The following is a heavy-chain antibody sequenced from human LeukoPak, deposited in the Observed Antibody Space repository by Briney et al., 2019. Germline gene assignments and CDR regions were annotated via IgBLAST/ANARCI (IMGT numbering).Heavy chain of an antibody. Sequence: ASVKVSCKASGSTFTGYYMHWVRQAPAQGLEWMGWINPNSGVANYAQKFQGRVTMTRDTSISTAYMELSSLISDDTAVYYCASEGRGTYFQLSYWGQGTLVTVSS. J-gene: IGHJ4*02. CDR2: INPNSGVA. CDR1: GSTFTGYY. D-gene: IGHD1-26*01. CDR3: ASEGRGTYFQLSY. V-gene: IGHV1-2*02.